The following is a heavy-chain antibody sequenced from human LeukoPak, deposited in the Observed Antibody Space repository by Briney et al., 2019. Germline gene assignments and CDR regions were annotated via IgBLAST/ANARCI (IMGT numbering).Heavy chain of an antibody. J-gene: IGHJ6*02. D-gene: IGHD4-23*01. V-gene: IGHV1-69*13. CDR1: GGTFSSYA. CDR2: IIPIFGTA. Sequence: SVKVSCKASGGTFSSYAISWVRQAPGQGLEWMGGIIPIFGTANYAQKFQGRVTITADESTSTAYMELSSLRSEDTAVYYCAGDNDYGGNSSPYYYYSMDVWGQGTTVTVSS. CDR3: AGDNDYGGNSSPYYYYSMDV.